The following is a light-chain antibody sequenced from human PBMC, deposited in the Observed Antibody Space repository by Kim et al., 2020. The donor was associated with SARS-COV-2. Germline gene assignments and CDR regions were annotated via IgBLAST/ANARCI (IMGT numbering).Light chain of an antibody. CDR3: QQYYNYPTPT. CDR1: QGISSY. V-gene: IGKV1-8*01. Sequence: IRMNQSTSSRSGSTGDRVTITCRASQGISSYLAWYQQKPGKAPKLLIYAASTLQSGVTSRFSGSGSGTDFTLTISCLQSEDFATYYCQQYYNYPTPTFRGGTKVDIK. J-gene: IGKJ4*01. CDR2: AAS.